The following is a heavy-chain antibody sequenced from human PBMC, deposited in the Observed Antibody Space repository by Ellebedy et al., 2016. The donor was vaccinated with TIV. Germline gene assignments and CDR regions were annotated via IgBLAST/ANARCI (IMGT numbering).Heavy chain of an antibody. CDR3: AREDRRGSGKGWFDP. D-gene: IGHD1-26*01. J-gene: IGHJ5*02. V-gene: IGHV4-4*02. Sequence: GSLRLSCVVSGDSINSDNYWSWVRQTPGKGLEWIGEVYHSGHTNYNPSLKSRVTISIDKSKNQFSLKLSSVTAADTAVYYCAREDRRGSGKGWFDPWGQGTLVTVSA. CDR1: GDSINSDNY. CDR2: VYHSGHT.